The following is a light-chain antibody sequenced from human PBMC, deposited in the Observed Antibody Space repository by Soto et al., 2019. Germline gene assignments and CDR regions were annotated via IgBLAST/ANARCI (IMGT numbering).Light chain of an antibody. CDR1: LTLVHSGGNTY. CDR3: MQATHWPWT. V-gene: IGKV2-30*02. Sequence: DDVMTHSPLSLPISRAQWADILYKSVLTLVHSGGNTYLNWFQQRPGQSPRRLIYMVSNRDAGGPDRFSGSGSGTDFTLKISRVEAEDVGVYYCMQATHWPWTFGQGTKVDIK. J-gene: IGKJ1*01. CDR2: MVS.